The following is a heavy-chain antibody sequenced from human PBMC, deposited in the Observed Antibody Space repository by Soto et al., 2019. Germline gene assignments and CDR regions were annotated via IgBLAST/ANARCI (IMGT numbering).Heavy chain of an antibody. J-gene: IGHJ4*02. CDR3: VRDPNPYIYDKSGSFYADY. V-gene: IGHV1-3*01. D-gene: IGHD3-22*01. CDR2: SKGGNGNA. Sequence: SVKVSGTTSEYTSSDYVIHWVRRAPGQRPDWMGWSKGGNGNAKFSHKFQDRVSLTRDTSASTAYMELSSLRAVDTDFYYCVRDPNPYIYDKSGSFYADYWGQGTLVTVS. CDR1: EYTSSDYV.